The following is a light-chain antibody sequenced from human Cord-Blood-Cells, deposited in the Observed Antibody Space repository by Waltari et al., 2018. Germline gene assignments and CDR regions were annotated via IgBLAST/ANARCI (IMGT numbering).Light chain of an antibody. CDR1: SSDVGGYNY. Sequence: QSALTQPASVSGSPGQSITISCPGTSSDVGGYNYVSRYQQHPGKAPTLMIYDASNRPSGVSNRFSGSKSGNTASLTISGLQAEDEADYYCSSYTSSSTLVVFGGGTKLTVL. J-gene: IGLJ2*01. CDR3: SSYTSSSTLVV. CDR2: DAS. V-gene: IGLV2-14*01.